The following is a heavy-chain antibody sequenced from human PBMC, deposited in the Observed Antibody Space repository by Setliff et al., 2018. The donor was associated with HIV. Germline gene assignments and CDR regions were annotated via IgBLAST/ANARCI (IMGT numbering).Heavy chain of an antibody. J-gene: IGHJ4*02. Sequence: PSETLSLTCAVYGGSFSGFYWNWIRQPPGKGLDWIGNMYYSGSTNYNPSLKSRVTISVDRSQNHFSLKLSSVTAADTAVYYCAREVDYYDSSRYLLLYYFDSWGQGTLVTVSS. V-gene: IGHV4-59*01. D-gene: IGHD3-22*01. CDR3: AREVDYYDSSRYLLLYYFDS. CDR2: MYYSGST. CDR1: GGSFSGFY.